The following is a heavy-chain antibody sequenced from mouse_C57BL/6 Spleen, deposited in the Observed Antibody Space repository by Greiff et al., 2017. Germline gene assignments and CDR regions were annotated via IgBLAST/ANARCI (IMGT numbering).Heavy chain of an antibody. D-gene: IGHD2-4*01. CDR3: TPPPGDYDGY. V-gene: IGHV1-82*01. J-gene: IGHJ2*01. CDR1: GYAFSSSW. Sequence: VQGVESGPELVKPGASVKISCKASGYAFSSSWMNWVKQRPGKGLEWIGRIDPEGGDTEYAPKFQGKATMTADTSSNTAYLQLSSLTSEDTAVYYCTPPPGDYDGYWGQGTTLTVSS. CDR2: IDPEGGDT.